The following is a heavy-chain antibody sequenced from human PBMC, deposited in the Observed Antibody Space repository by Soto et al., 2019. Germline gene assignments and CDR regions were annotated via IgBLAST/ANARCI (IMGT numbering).Heavy chain of an antibody. J-gene: IGHJ4*02. CDR3: ARGTSTVATVLDY. Sequence: EVQLVESGEGLVQPGGSLRLSCAASGFTFSNYAMHWVRQAPGKGLEYVSAISDNGGTTYYADSVKGRFTISRDNSKNTLYIQIGSLRAEDMAVYYCARGTSTVATVLDYWGQGTLGTVSS. V-gene: IGHV3-64*02. CDR1: GFTFSNYA. CDR2: ISDNGGTT. D-gene: IGHD5-12*01.